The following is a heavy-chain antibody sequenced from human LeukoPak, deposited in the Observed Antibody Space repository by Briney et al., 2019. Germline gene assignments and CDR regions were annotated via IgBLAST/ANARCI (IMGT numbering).Heavy chain of an antibody. CDR2: INPSGGT. Sequence: ASVKVSCKASGYTFTNYYMHWVRQAPGQGHEWMGIINPSGGTNYAQKFQGRVTMTTDTSITTAYMELSRLRFDDTAVYYCARRGQDYWGQGTLVTVSS. J-gene: IGHJ4*02. V-gene: IGHV1-2*02. CDR1: GYTFTNYY. D-gene: IGHD3-10*01. CDR3: ARRGQDY.